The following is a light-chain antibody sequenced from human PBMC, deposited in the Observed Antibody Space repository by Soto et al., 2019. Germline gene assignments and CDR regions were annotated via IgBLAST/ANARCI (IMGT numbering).Light chain of an antibody. Sequence: DIQMTQSPSTLSASVGDRVTITCRASQSISSWLAWYQQKPGKAPKLLIYKASSLESGVTSRFSGSGSWTEFTPTISSLQPDDFSTYYCQQYNSYSPWTFGQGTKVEIK. V-gene: IGKV1-5*03. CDR2: KAS. J-gene: IGKJ1*01. CDR1: QSISSW. CDR3: QQYNSYSPWT.